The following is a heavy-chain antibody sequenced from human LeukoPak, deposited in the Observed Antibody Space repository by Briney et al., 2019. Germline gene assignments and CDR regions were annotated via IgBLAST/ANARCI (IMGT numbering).Heavy chain of an antibody. CDR1: GGSITSYY. CDR3: AREVVGPPRGGGYYYYGMDV. J-gene: IGHJ6*02. D-gene: IGHD1-26*01. CDR2: IYTSGST. V-gene: IGHV4-4*07. Sequence: PSETLSLTCTVSGGSITSYYWSWIRQPAGKGLEWIGRIYTSGSTNSNPSLKSRVTMSVDTSKNQFSLKLSSVTAADTAVYYCAREVVGPPRGGGYYYYGMDVWGQGTTVTVSS.